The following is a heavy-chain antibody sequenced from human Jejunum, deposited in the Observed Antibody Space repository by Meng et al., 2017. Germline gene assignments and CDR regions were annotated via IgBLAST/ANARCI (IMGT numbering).Heavy chain of an antibody. Sequence: QVQLQQWGAGLLRPSETLSLTCAVYGGSFSGYYWTLIRQAPGKGLEWIGETQHRGNTNYNPSLKSRVTISLDTSKNQFSLRLTSVTAADTAVYYCARGPNDFYFDSWGQGTLVTVSS. V-gene: IGHV4-34*02. CDR1: GGSFSGYY. D-gene: IGHD2-21*02. J-gene: IGHJ4*02. CDR3: ARGPNDFYFDS. CDR2: TQHRGNT.